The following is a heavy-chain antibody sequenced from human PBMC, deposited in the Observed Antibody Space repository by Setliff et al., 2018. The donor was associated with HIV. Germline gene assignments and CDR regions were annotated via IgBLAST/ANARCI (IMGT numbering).Heavy chain of an antibody. V-gene: IGHV4-59*11. J-gene: IGHJ5*02. D-gene: IGHD2-15*01. Sequence: PSETLSLTCAVYGGSFSSHYWSWIRQTPGKGLQWIGLIYYTGIPTYNPSLEGRITMSVDRSKNQFSLRLTSVTAADTAMYYCARVSRLHPFDPWGQGTLVTVSS. CDR3: ARVSRLHPFDP. CDR2: IYYTGIP. CDR1: GGSFSSHY.